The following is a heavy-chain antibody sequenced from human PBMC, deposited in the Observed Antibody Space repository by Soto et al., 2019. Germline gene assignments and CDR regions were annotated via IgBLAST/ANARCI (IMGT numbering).Heavy chain of an antibody. Sequence: GGSLRLSCTASGFTFDDYAMHWVRQGPGQGLEWVSYIRSTTTTIYYADSVKGRFTISRDNAKNSLYLQMNSLGDEDTAVYYCARVNQYAMDVWGQGTTVTVSS. CDR1: GFTFDDYA. J-gene: IGHJ6*02. CDR3: ARVNQYAMDV. CDR2: IRSTTTTI. V-gene: IGHV3-48*02. D-gene: IGHD2-8*01.